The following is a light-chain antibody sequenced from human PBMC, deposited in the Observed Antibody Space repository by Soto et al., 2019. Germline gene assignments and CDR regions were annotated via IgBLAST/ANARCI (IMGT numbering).Light chain of an antibody. CDR1: RSDVGGYNY. V-gene: IGLV2-14*01. J-gene: IGLJ2*01. Sequence: QSVLTQPASVSGSPGQSITISCTGSRSDVGGYNYVSWYQQHPGKAPQVLIYEVSNRPSGVSNRFSDSKSGNTASLTISGLQADDEADYYCSSYTSSHTWVFGGGTKLTVL. CDR3: SSYTSSHTWV. CDR2: EVS.